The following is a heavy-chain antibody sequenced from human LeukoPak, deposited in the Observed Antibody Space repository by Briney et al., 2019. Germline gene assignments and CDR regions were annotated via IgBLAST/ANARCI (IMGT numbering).Heavy chain of an antibody. CDR3: AGPIAAAGKFDY. J-gene: IGHJ4*02. Sequence: GASVKVSCKASGYTFTSYGISWVRQAPGQGLEWMGWINAYNGNTNYAQKLQGRVTMTTDTSTSTAYMELRSLRSDDTAVYYCAGPIAAAGKFDYWGQGTLATVAS. CDR1: GYTFTSYG. CDR2: INAYNGNT. V-gene: IGHV1-18*01. D-gene: IGHD6-13*01.